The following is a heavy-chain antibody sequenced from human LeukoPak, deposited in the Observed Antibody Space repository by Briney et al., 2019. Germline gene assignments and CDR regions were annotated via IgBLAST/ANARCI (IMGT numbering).Heavy chain of an antibody. CDR2: IDSDTDDI. D-gene: IGHD6-6*01. J-gene: IGHJ4*02. Sequence: GGSLRLSCAASGFTFSSYSMNWVRQAPGKGLEWVSYIDSDTDDIHYADSVKGRFTISRDNAKNSLYLQMNSLRAEDTAVYFCVSLGYSSSSVRYWGQGTLVTVSS. CDR3: VSLGYSSSSVRY. CDR1: GFTFSSYS. V-gene: IGHV3-21*01.